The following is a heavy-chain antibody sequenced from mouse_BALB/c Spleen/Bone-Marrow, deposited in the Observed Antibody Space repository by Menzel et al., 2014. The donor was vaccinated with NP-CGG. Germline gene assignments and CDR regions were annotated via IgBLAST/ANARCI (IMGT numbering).Heavy chain of an antibody. V-gene: IGHV5-9-3*01. D-gene: IGHD2-4*01. Sequence: EVKLVESGGGLVKPGGSLKLSCAASGFTFSSYAMSWVRQTPEKRLEWVATISSGGGYTYYPDSVKGRFTISRDNAKNTLYLQMSSLRSEDTAMYYCARHGITRLLDYWGQGTTLTVSS. CDR3: ARHGITRLLDY. J-gene: IGHJ2*01. CDR2: ISSGGGYT. CDR1: GFTFSSYA.